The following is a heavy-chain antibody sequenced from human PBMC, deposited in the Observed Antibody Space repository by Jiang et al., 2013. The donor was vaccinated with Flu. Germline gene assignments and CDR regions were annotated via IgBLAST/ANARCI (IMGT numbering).Heavy chain of an antibody. CDR2: IYLGDSDT. V-gene: IGHV5-51*03. CDR1: GYSFTNYW. Sequence: GAEVRKPGESLKISCKGSGYSFTNYWIGWVRQMPGKGLEWMGIIYLGDSDTRYSPSFQGQVTISVDKSISTAYLQWSGLKASDTGMYYCATRFPSSTRGGPYYYGMDVWGQGTTVTVSS. D-gene: IGHD2-2*01. J-gene: IGHJ6*02. CDR3: ATRFPSSTRGGPYYYGMDV.